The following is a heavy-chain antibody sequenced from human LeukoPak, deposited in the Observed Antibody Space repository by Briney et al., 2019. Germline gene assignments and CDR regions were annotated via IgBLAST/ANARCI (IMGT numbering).Heavy chain of an antibody. CDR2: ISTYNGNT. CDR3: AREYPIVARSSPLDY. D-gene: IGHD5-12*01. Sequence: ASVKVSCKASGYTFTGYYMHWVRQAPGQGLEWMGWISTYNGNTNYAQKLQGRVTMTTDTSTSTAYMGLRSLRYDDTAVYYCAREYPIVARSSPLDYWGQGTLVTVSS. J-gene: IGHJ4*02. V-gene: IGHV1-18*04. CDR1: GYTFTGYY.